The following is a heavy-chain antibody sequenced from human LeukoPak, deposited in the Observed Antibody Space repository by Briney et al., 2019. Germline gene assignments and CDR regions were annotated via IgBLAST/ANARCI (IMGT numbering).Heavy chain of an antibody. V-gene: IGHV3-48*04. CDR2: ISGSSSTI. CDR1: GFTFSSYS. CDR3: ARDRWGIAVAGFHWFDP. Sequence: GGSLRLSCAASGFTFSSYSMNWVRQAPGKGLEWVSYISGSSSTIYYADSVKGRFTISRDNAKNSLYLQMNSLRAEDTAVYYCARDRWGIAVAGFHWFDPWGQGTLVTVSS. D-gene: IGHD6-19*01. J-gene: IGHJ5*02.